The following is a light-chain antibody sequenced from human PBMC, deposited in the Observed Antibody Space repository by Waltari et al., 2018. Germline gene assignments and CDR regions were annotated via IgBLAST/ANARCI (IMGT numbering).Light chain of an antibody. CDR2: KVS. V-gene: IGKV2-30*01. CDR3: MQGIHRPWT. Sequence: DVVMTQSPLSLPVTLGQAASISCRSSESLVSSDGNTYFNWFHQRPGQPPRRLFYKVSNRASGVPDRFSGSGSGTDFTLTISRVEAEDVGVYYCMQGIHRPWTFGQGTKVEIK. J-gene: IGKJ1*01. CDR1: ESLVSSDGNTY.